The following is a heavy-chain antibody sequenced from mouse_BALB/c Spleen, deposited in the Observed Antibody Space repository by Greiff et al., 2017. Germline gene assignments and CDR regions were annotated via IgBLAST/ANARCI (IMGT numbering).Heavy chain of an antibody. CDR2: INPYNGDT. J-gene: IGHJ4*01. V-gene: IGHV1-20*02. Sequence: VQLQQSGPELVKPGASVKISCKASGYSFTGYFTNWVMQSHGKSLEWIGRINPYNGDTFYNQKFKGKATLTVDKSSSTAHMELRSLASEDSAVYYCARYGNYDYYAMDYWGQGTSVTVSS. D-gene: IGHD2-1*01. CDR1: GYSFTGYF. CDR3: ARYGNYDYYAMDY.